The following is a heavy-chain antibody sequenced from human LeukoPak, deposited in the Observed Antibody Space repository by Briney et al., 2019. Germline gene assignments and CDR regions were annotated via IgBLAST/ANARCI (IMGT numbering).Heavy chain of an antibody. D-gene: IGHD3-3*01. Sequence: KPSETLSLTCSVSGGSISSYYWSWIRQPPGKGLEWIGYIYYSGRTNYNPSLKSRVTISVDTSKNQFSLKLSSVTAADTAVYYCARGGYDFWSGYYNWFDPWGQGTLVTVSS. CDR1: GGSISSYY. V-gene: IGHV4-59*12. J-gene: IGHJ5*02. CDR2: IYYSGRT. CDR3: ARGGYDFWSGYYNWFDP.